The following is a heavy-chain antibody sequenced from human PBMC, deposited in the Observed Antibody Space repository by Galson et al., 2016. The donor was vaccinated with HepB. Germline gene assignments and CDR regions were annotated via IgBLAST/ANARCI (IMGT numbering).Heavy chain of an antibody. J-gene: IGHJ4*02. Sequence: SETLSLTCSVSGDSINIARYFWGWIRQSPTRGLEWIGTIANSGSTYYNPSLRSRVSISVDTSRSQFSLKLNSVTAADTALYYCVRDEYNISWYKYWGQGTLVTVSS. V-gene: IGHV4-39*02. D-gene: IGHD6-13*01. CDR3: VRDEYNISWYKY. CDR2: IANSGST. CDR1: GDSINIARYF.